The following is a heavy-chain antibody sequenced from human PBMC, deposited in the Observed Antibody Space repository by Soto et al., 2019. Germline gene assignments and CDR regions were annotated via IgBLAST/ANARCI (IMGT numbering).Heavy chain of an antibody. CDR1: GFTFSSYI. D-gene: IGHD1-1*01. Sequence: PGGSLRLSCAASGFTFSSYIMNWVRQAPGKGLEWVSSISSSSYIYYADSVKGRFTISRDNAKNSLYLQMNSLRAEDTAVYYCARGAGTAKGRAYYYYGMDVWGQGTTVTVSS. CDR3: ARGAGTAKGRAYYYYGMDV. CDR2: ISSSSYI. V-gene: IGHV3-21*01. J-gene: IGHJ6*02.